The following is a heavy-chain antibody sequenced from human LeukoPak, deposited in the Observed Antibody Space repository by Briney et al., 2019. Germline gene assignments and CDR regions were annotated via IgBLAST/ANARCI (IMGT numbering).Heavy chain of an antibody. J-gene: IGHJ4*02. CDR3: ARDPYSYDSSGYYRALDY. CDR1: GYTFTSYG. V-gene: IGHV1-18*01. Sequence: ASVKVSCKASGYTFTSYGISWVRQAPGQGLEWMGWISAYNGNTKYAQKLQDRVTMTTDTSTNTAYMELRSLRSDDTAVYYCARDPYSYDSSGYYRALDYWGQGTLVTVSP. CDR2: ISAYNGNT. D-gene: IGHD3-22*01.